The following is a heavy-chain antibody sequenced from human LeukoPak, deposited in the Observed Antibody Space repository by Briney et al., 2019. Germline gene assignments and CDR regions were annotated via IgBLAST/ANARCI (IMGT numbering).Heavy chain of an antibody. CDR1: GGTFSSYA. CDR2: IIPIFGTA. J-gene: IGHJ4*02. D-gene: IGHD3-22*01. V-gene: IGHV1-69*13. CDR3: ARADSSGYYPSFFNY. Sequence: SVKVSCKASGGTFSSYAISWVRQAPGQGLEWMGGIIPIFGTANYAQKFQGRVTITADESTSTAYMELSSLRSEDTAVYYCARADSSGYYPSFFNYWGQGTLVTVSS.